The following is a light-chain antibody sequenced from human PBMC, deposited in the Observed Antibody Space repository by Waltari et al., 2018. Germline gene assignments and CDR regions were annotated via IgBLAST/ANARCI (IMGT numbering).Light chain of an antibody. V-gene: IGKV4-1*01. CDR2: WAS. CDR3: QQYYGDPIT. CDR1: QSVLSTSNNKNY. J-gene: IGKJ5*01. Sequence: DFVMTQSPDSLAVSLGERATINCKSSQSVLSTSNNKNYLAWFQQKPGQPPKLLFYWASTRESGVPDRFSGSGSGTDFTLTISSLQAYDAAVYYCQQYYGDPITFGQGTRLEIK.